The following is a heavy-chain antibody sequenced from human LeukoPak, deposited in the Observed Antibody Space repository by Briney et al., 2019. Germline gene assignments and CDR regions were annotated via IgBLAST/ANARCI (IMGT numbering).Heavy chain of an antibody. D-gene: IGHD3-10*01. J-gene: IGHJ4*02. CDR2: ISAHNGHI. V-gene: IGHV1-18*01. CDR1: GYSFISYA. Sequence: ASVKVSCKAPGYSFISYAISWVRQAPGQGLEWMGWISAHNGHIKYAQKFQGRVNMTTDTSTSTAYLELTSLRSDDTAVFYCARGLYHYGSGTYSDYWGQGTLVTVSS. CDR3: ARGLYHYGSGTYSDY.